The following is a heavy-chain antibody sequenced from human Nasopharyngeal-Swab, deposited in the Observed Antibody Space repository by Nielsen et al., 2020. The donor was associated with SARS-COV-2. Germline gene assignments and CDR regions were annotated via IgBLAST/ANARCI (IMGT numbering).Heavy chain of an antibody. CDR3: ARDPRGDDAFDI. Sequence: ASVKVSCKASGYTFTSYAMHWVRQAPGQRLEWMGWINAGNGNTKYSQKFQGRVTITRDTSASTAYMKLSSLRSEDTAVYYCARDPRGDDAFDIWGQGTMVTVSS. J-gene: IGHJ3*02. D-gene: IGHD3-10*01. CDR2: INAGNGNT. V-gene: IGHV1-3*01. CDR1: GYTFTSYA.